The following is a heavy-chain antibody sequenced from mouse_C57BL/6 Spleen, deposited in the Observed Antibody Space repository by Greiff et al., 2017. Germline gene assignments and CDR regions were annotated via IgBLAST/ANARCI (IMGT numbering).Heavy chain of an antibody. J-gene: IGHJ3*01. CDR1: GYGLSGSG. V-gene: IGHV1-69*01. Sequence: QVQLQQPGAELVMPGASVKLSCKASGYGLSGSGVHWVKQRPGQGLEWIGEIDPSDSYTNYNQKFKGKSTLTVDKSSSTAYMQLSSLTSEDSAVYYCARRGYGSSEAWFAYWGQGTLVTVSA. CDR3: ARRGYGSSEAWFAY. D-gene: IGHD1-1*01. CDR2: IDPSDSYT.